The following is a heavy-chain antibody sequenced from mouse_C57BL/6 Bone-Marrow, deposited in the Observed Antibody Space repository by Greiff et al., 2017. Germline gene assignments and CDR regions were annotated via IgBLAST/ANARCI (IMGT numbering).Heavy chain of an antibody. V-gene: IGHV1-64*01. J-gene: IGHJ2*01. Sequence: QVQLQQPGPELVKPGASVKLSCKASGYTFTSYWMHWVKQRPGQGLEWIGMIHPNSGSTNYNEKFKSKATLTVDKSSSTAYMQLSSLTSEDSAVYYCARISQGEYYFDYWGQGTTLTVSS. CDR2: IHPNSGST. CDR3: ARISQGEYYFDY. CDR1: GYTFTSYW.